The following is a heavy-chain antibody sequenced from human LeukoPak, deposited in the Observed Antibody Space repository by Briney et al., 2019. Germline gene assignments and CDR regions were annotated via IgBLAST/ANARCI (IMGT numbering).Heavy chain of an antibody. CDR3: ARAYSSSSYYFDY. D-gene: IGHD6-6*01. CDR1: GFTFSSYS. V-gene: IGHV3-21*01. Sequence: GGSLRLSCAASGFTFSSYSMNWVRQAPGKGLEWVSSISSSSSYIYYADSVKGRFTISRDNAKNSLYLQMNSLRAEDTAVYYYARAYSSSSYYFDYWGQGTLVTVSS. CDR2: ISSSSSYI. J-gene: IGHJ4*02.